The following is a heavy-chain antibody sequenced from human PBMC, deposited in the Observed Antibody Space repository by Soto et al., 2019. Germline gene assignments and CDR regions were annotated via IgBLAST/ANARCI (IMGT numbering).Heavy chain of an antibody. CDR3: ARHRYSYGVYYFDY. CDR1: GGSISNYY. D-gene: IGHD5-18*01. V-gene: IGHV4-59*08. Sequence: QVQLQESGPGLVKPSETLSLTCIVSGGSISNYYWSWIRQPPGKGLEWIGYIYYRGSTNYNPSLTGRVTISVDTSKNQFSLKLSSVTAADTAVYYCARHRYSYGVYYFDYWGQGTLVTVSS. CDR2: IYYRGST. J-gene: IGHJ4*02.